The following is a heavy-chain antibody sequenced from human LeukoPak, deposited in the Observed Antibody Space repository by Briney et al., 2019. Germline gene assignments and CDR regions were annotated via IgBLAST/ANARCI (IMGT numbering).Heavy chain of an antibody. CDR3: ARDIVVVPAATMNCYYYGMDV. Sequence: GASVKVSCKASGYTFTSYGISWVRQAPGQGLEWMGWISAYNGNTNYAQKLQGRVTMTTDTSTSTAYMELRSLRSDDTAVYYCARDIVVVPAATMNCYYYGMDVWGQGTTVTVSS. D-gene: IGHD2-2*01. J-gene: IGHJ6*02. V-gene: IGHV1-18*01. CDR1: GYTFTSYG. CDR2: ISAYNGNT.